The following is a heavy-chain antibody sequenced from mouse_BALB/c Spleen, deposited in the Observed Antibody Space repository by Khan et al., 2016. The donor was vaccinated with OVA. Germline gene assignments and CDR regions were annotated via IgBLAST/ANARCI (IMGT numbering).Heavy chain of an antibody. D-gene: IGHD3-3*01. J-gene: IGHJ2*01. Sequence: VQLQQSGAELVRPGASVKLSCKTSGYIFTSYWIHWVKQRSGQGLEWFARIYPGTDNTYYNEKLKDKVTLTADKSSSTVYMQLSSLKSEYSAVYFCAREEAVSYFDYWGQGTTLTVSS. CDR2: IYPGTDNT. CDR1: GYIFTSYW. CDR3: AREEAVSYFDY. V-gene: IGHV1S132*01.